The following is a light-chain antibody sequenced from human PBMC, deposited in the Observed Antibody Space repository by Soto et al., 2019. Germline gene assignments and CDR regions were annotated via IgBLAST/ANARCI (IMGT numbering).Light chain of an antibody. CDR1: QSVSSNY. CDR2: DAS. CDR3: QQYGTSRFT. V-gene: IGKV3-20*01. J-gene: IGKJ3*01. Sequence: EIVLTQSPGTLSLSPGERATLSCRASQSVSSNYLAWYQQKPGQAPRILIYDASSRATGIPDRFSGGGSGTDFTLTISSPEPEDFAVYYCQQYGTSRFTFGRGTKVDSK.